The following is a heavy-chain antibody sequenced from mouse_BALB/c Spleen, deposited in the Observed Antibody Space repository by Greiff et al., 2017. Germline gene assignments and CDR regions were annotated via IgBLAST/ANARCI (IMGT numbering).Heavy chain of an antibody. CDR3: ARFDYGDSFDY. Sequence: VQLQQSGAELAKPGASVKMSCKASGYTFTSYWMHWVKQRPGQGLEWIGYINPSTGYTEYNQKFKDKATLTADKSSSTAYMQLSSLTSEDSAVYYCARFDYGDSFDYWGQGTTLTVSS. CDR2: INPSTGYT. J-gene: IGHJ2*01. CDR1: GYTFTSYW. D-gene: IGHD1-1*01. V-gene: IGHV1-7*01.